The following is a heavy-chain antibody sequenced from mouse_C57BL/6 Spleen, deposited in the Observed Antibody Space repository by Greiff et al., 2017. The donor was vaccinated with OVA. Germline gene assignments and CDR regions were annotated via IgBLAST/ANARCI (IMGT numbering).Heavy chain of an antibody. D-gene: IGHD1-1*01. Sequence: QVQLQQPGAELVRPGSSVKLSCKASGYTFTSYWMHWVKQRPIQGLEWIGNIDPSDSETHYNQKFKDKATLTVDKSSSTAYMQLSSLTSEDSAVYYCARSRPTVVSFYYWGQGTTLTVSS. CDR3: ARSRPTVVSFYY. CDR1: GYTFTSYW. CDR2: IDPSDSET. V-gene: IGHV1-52*01. J-gene: IGHJ2*01.